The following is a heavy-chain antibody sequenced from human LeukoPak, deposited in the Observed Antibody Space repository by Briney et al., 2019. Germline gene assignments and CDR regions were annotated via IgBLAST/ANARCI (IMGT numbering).Heavy chain of an antibody. V-gene: IGHV1-58*02. CDR2: IVVGSGNT. CDR1: GFTFTSSA. Sequence: TSVKVSCKASGFTFTSSAMQWVRQARGQRLEWIGWIVVGSGNTNYAQKFQERVTITRDMSTSRAYMELSSLRSEDTAVYYYAAVQVGANYYFDYWGQGTLVTVSS. CDR3: AAVQVGANYYFDY. D-gene: IGHD1-26*01. J-gene: IGHJ4*02.